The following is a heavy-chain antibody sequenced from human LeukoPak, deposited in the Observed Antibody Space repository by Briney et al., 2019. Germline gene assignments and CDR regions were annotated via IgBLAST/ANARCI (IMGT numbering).Heavy chain of an antibody. D-gene: IGHD5-18*01. J-gene: IGHJ4*02. Sequence: GGSLRLSCAASGFTFSSYAMSWVRQAPGKGLEWVSGINWNGGSTGYADSVKGRFTISRDNAKNSLYLQMNSLRAEDTALYHCVREGYGYAFDYWGQGTLVTVSS. CDR2: INWNGGST. CDR3: VREGYGYAFDY. V-gene: IGHV3-20*01. CDR1: GFTFSSYA.